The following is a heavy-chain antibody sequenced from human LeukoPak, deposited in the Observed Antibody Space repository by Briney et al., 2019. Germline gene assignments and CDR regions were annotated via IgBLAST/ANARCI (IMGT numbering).Heavy chain of an antibody. CDR3: ARGSGYSYAFTGRERTKSRLDY. CDR1: GFTFSSYG. D-gene: IGHD5-18*01. J-gene: IGHJ4*02. V-gene: IGHV3-30*03. CDR2: ISYDGSNK. Sequence: GRSLRLSCAASGFTFSSYGMHWVRQAPGRGLEWLAVISYDGSNKYYVDSVKGRFTISRDNSKNTLYLQMNSLRAEDTAVYYCARGSGYSYAFTGRERTKSRLDYWGQGTLVTVSS.